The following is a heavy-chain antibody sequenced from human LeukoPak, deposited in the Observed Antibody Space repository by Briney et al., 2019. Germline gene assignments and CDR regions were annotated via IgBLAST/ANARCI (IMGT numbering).Heavy chain of an antibody. J-gene: IGHJ6*03. D-gene: IGHD6-19*01. V-gene: IGHV3-23*01. CDR3: AKEEMQWLVNYYYMDV. Sequence: GRSLRLSCAASGFTFSSYAMSWVRQAPGKGLEWVSAISGSGGSTYYADSVKGRLTISRDNSKNTLYLQMNSLRAEDTAVYYCAKEEMQWLVNYYYMDVWGKGTTVTVSS. CDR2: ISGSGGST. CDR1: GFTFSSYA.